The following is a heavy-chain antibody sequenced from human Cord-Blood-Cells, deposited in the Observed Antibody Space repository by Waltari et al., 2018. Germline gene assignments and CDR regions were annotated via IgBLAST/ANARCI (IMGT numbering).Heavy chain of an antibody. CDR1: RGSISSFY. Sequence: QVQLQESGPGLLKPSETLSLTCTVPRGSISSFYWSWVRQPPGKGLEWIGYIYYSGSTNYNPSLKSRVTISVDTSKNQFSLKLSSVTAADTAVYYCARGYSSSWYWFDPWGQGTLVTVSS. J-gene: IGHJ5*02. V-gene: IGHV4-59*01. CDR2: IYYSGST. CDR3: ARGYSSSWYWFDP. D-gene: IGHD6-13*01.